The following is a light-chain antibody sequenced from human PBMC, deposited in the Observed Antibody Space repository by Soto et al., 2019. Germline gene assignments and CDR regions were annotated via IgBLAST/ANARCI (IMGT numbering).Light chain of an antibody. J-gene: IGKJ5*01. CDR3: QQRSNWPIT. Sequence: ESLLTQSPGSLSLSPGERSTLSCRAIQSVSSSYLAWYQQKPGQAPRLLIYGASSRATGIPARFSGSGSGTDHTLTISSLEPEDSAVYYCQQRSNWPITFGQGTRLEIK. V-gene: IGKV3D-20*02. CDR2: GAS. CDR1: QSVSSSY.